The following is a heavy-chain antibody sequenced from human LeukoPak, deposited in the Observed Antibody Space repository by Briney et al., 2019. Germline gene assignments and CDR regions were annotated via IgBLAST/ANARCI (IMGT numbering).Heavy chain of an antibody. V-gene: IGHV3-21*04. Sequence: GGSLRLSCAASGFTFSSYSMNWVRQAPGKGLEWVSSISSSSSYIYYADSVKGRFTISRDNAKNSLYLQMNSLRAEDTAVYYCAKDLSFRDSSGYYYSYFQHWGQGTLVTVSS. CDR3: AKDLSFRDSSGYYYSYFQH. CDR2: ISSSSSYI. D-gene: IGHD3-22*01. J-gene: IGHJ1*01. CDR1: GFTFSSYS.